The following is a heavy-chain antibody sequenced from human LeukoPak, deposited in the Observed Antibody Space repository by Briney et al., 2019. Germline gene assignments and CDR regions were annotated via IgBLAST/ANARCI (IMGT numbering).Heavy chain of an antibody. CDR1: GYSISSGYY. CDR2: IYHSEST. J-gene: IGHJ4*02. D-gene: IGHD3-10*01. CDR3: ARNRLSGFGYYSGSGSYYNVAYFDY. V-gene: IGHV4-38-2*01. Sequence: PSETLSLTXAVSGYSISSGYYWGWIRQPPGKGLEWIGSIYHSESTYYNPSLKSRVTISVDTSKNQFSLKLSSVTAADTAVYYCARNRLSGFGYYSGSGSYYNVAYFDYWGQGTLVTVSS.